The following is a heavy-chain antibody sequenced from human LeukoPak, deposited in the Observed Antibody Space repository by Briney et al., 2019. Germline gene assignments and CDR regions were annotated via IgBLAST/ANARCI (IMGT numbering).Heavy chain of an antibody. CDR1: GYTFTSYG. J-gene: IGHJ4*02. D-gene: IGHD3-9*01. CDR3: VRYFDWPRPFDY. CDR2: ISAYNGNA. V-gene: IGHV1-18*04. Sequence: GASVKVSCEASGYTFTSYGISWVRQAPGQGLEWMGWISAYNGNANYAQNLQGRVTMTTDTSTSTAYMELRSLRSDDTAVYYCVRYFDWPRPFDYWGQGTLVTVSS.